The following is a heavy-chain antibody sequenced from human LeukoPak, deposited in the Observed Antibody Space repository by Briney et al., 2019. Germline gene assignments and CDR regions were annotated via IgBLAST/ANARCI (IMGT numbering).Heavy chain of an antibody. Sequence: SETLSLTCLVSGEPISSYYWSWIRQAPGRGPEYIGNVYYNGNTNYNPSLKCRVAISVDASKNQFSLKVDSVTTADTAVYYCARGDYDFWSGNWRFDTWGQGTLVTVSS. CDR1: GEPISSYY. D-gene: IGHD3-3*01. V-gene: IGHV4-59*01. CDR3: ARGDYDFWSGNWRFDT. J-gene: IGHJ4*02. CDR2: VYYNGNT.